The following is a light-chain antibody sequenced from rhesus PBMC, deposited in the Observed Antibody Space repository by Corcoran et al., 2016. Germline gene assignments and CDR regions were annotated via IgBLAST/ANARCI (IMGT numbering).Light chain of an antibody. CDR2: GAS. CDR1: QSVSSS. V-gene: IGKV3-24*01. Sequence: EIVMTQSPATLSLSPGERATLSCRASQSVSSSLAWYQQKPGQAPRLLIYGASGRATDIPDRFSGSGSGTDFTLTISSLEPEDVAVYYCLQHSNWPYSFGQGTKVEIK. J-gene: IGKJ2*01. CDR3: LQHSNWPYS.